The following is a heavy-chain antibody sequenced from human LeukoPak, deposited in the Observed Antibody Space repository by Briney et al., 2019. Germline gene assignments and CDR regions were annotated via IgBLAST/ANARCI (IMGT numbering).Heavy chain of an antibody. CDR2: IKAKAHGGTT. D-gene: IGHD1-26*01. Sequence: GGSLRLSCAASGFTFSSYAMHWVRQAPGKGLEWVGRIKAKAHGGTTDYAAPVKGRFTISRDDSKNTLYLQMDSLKIEDTAVYYCTTDGVGIEGATFDYWGQGTLVTVSS. CDR3: TTDGVGIEGATFDY. J-gene: IGHJ4*02. V-gene: IGHV3-15*01. CDR1: GFTFSSYA.